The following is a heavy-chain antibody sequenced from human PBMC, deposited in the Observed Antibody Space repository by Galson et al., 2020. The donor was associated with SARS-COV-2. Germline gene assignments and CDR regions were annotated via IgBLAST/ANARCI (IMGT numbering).Heavy chain of an antibody. V-gene: IGHV3-30-3*01. CDR2: ISYDGSNK. Sequence: GGSLRLSCAASGFTFSSYAMHWVRQAPGKGLEWVAVISYDGSNKYYADSVKGRFTISRDNSKNTLYLQMNSLRAEDTAVYYCARDREGRGLWFGESASYGMDVWGQGTTVTVSS. J-gene: IGHJ6*02. CDR1: GFTFSSYA. D-gene: IGHD3-10*01. CDR3: ARDREGRGLWFGESASYGMDV.